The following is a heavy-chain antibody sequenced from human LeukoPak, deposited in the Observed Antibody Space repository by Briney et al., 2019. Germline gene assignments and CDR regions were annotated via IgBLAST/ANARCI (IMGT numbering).Heavy chain of an antibody. D-gene: IGHD5-24*01. CDR3: AKEMATIRAFDF. V-gene: IGHV3-23*01. CDR2: ISGSGSST. CDR1: GFTFSTYA. Sequence: GGSLRLSCAASGFTFSTYAMSWVRQAPGKGLEWVSVISGSGSSTYHADSVKGRFTISRDNSKNTLYLQMNSLRAEDTAVYYCAKEMATIRAFDFWGRGTMVTVSS. J-gene: IGHJ3*01.